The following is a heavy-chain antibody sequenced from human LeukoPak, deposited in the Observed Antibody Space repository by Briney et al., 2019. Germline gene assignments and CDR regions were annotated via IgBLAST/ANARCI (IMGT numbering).Heavy chain of an antibody. CDR2: INHSGST. D-gene: IGHD6-13*01. Sequence: PSETLSLTCAVYGGSFSGYYWSWIRQPPGKGLEWIGEINHSGSTNYNPSLKSRVTISADKSISTAYLQWSSLKASDTAMYYCARLDSSSWPTGGYGMDVWGQGTTVTVSS. J-gene: IGHJ6*02. CDR3: ARLDSSSWPTGGYGMDV. V-gene: IGHV4-34*01. CDR1: GGSFSGYY.